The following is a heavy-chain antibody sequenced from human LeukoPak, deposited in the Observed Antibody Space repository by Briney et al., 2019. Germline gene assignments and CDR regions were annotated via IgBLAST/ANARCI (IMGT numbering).Heavy chain of an antibody. CDR1: GYTFTDHY. CDR3: ARNAMSDY. CDR2: INAKTGGT. J-gene: IGHJ4*02. Sequence: ASVKVSCKASGYTFTDHYVHWLRQAPGQGLEWMGWINAKTGGTNYAAKSQGRVTMTRDTSISTAYMELSSLTFDDTAIYYCARNAMSDYWGQGTLVIVSS. D-gene: IGHD2-2*01. V-gene: IGHV1-2*02.